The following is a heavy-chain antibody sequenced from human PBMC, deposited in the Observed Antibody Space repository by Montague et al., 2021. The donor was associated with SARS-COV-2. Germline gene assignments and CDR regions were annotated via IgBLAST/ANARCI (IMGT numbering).Heavy chain of an antibody. CDR2: IFYNGST. Sequence: SETLSLTCTVSFGSISTYYWSWIRQPPGKGLEWIGFIFYNGSTKYNPSLKRRVSISLDTSKNQFSLKLGSVTAAGTAVYYCARQDAWAYCGDECYMGWFDSWGQGTLVTVSS. J-gene: IGHJ5*01. D-gene: IGHD2-21*01. V-gene: IGHV4-59*01. CDR1: FGSISTYY. CDR3: ARQDAWAYCGDECYMGWFDS.